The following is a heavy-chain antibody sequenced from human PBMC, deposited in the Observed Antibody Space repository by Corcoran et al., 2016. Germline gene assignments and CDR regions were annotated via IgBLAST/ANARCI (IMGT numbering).Heavy chain of an antibody. D-gene: IGHD6-6*01. V-gene: IGHV4-59*01. CDR3: ARGGRSIAARPPRPPDFDY. Sequence: QVQLQESGPGLVKPSETLSLTCTVSGGSISSYYWSWIRQPPGKGLEWIGYIYYSGSTNYNPSLKSRVTISVDTSKNQFSLKLSSVTAADTAVYYWARGGRSIAARPPRPPDFDYWGQGTLVTVSS. CDR1: GGSISSYY. CDR2: IYYSGST. J-gene: IGHJ4*02.